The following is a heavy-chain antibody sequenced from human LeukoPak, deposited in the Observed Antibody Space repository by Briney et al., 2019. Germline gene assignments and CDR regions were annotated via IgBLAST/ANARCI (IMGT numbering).Heavy chain of an antibody. Sequence: GGSLRLSCAASGFSFSTYEFHWVRHAPGKGLEWVSYISSSSSTIYYADSVKGRFTISRDNAKNSLYLQMNSLRAEDTAVYYCARGYYGDPSQVYYFDYWGQGTLVTVSS. CDR3: ARGYYGDPSQVYYFDY. CDR1: GFSFSTYE. J-gene: IGHJ4*02. D-gene: IGHD4-17*01. CDR2: ISSSSSTI. V-gene: IGHV3-48*04.